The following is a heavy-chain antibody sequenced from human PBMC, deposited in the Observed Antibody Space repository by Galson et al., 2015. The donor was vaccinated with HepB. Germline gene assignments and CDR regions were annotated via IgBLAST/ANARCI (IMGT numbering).Heavy chain of an antibody. V-gene: IGHV2-70*04. D-gene: IGHD3-16*01. CDR1: GFSLSTSGMR. CDR3: ARIEQGDGMDV. CDR2: IDWDDDK. J-gene: IGHJ6*02. Sequence: PALVKPTQTLTLTCTFSGFSLSTSGMRVSWIRQPPGKALEWLARIDWDDDKFYSTSLKTRLTISKDASKNQVVLTMTNMDPVDTATYYCARIEQGDGMDVWGQGTTVTVSS.